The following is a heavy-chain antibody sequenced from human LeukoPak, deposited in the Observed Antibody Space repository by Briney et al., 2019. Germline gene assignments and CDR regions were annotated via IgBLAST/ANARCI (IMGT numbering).Heavy chain of an antibody. Sequence: ASVKVSCKASGYTSTGYYMHWVRQAPGQGLEWIGWINPNSGGTNYAQKFQGRVTMTRDTSISTAYMELSRLRSDDTAVYYCARAAGYDFWSGYFDYWGQGTLVTVSS. V-gene: IGHV1-2*02. D-gene: IGHD3-3*01. CDR1: GYTSTGYY. CDR3: ARAAGYDFWSGYFDY. J-gene: IGHJ4*02. CDR2: INPNSGGT.